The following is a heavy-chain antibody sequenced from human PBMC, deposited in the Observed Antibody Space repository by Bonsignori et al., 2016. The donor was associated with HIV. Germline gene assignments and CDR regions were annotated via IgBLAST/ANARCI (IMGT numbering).Heavy chain of an antibody. Sequence: GESLKISCAASGFTFSSYEVSWVRQAPGKGLEWLSFITIRGDTIHYADSVRGRFTISRDNAKNSLYLQMNSLRAEDTAIYYCARQGAIFDYWGQGTLVTVSS. CDR2: ITIRGDTI. D-gene: IGHD1-26*01. CDR3: ARQGAIFDY. J-gene: IGHJ4*02. CDR1: GFTFSSYE. V-gene: IGHV3-48*03.